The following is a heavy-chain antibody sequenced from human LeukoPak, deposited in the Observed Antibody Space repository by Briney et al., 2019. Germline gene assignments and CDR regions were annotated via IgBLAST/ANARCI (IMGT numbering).Heavy chain of an antibody. V-gene: IGHV1-2*02. J-gene: IGHJ4*02. D-gene: IGHD1-26*01. CDR3: ARAQTKIVGATGFDY. Sequence: ASVKVSCKASGYTFTGYYMHWVRQAPGQGLEWMGWINHNSGGTNYAQKFQGRVTMTRDTSNSTAYMELSRLRSDDTAVYCCARAQTKIVGATGFDYWAQGTLVTVSS. CDR2: INHNSGGT. CDR1: GYTFTGYY.